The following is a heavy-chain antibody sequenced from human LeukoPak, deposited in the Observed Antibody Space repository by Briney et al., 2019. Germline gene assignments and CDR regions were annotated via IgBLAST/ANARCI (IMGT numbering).Heavy chain of an antibody. Sequence: SETLSLTCTVSGGSISSYYWSWIRQPPGKGLEWIGYIYYSGSTNYNPSLKSRVTISVDTSKNQFSLKLSSVTAADTAVYYYARVEVGADDFDYFQHWGQGTLVTVSS. CDR2: IYYSGST. D-gene: IGHD1-26*01. CDR3: ARVEVGADDFDYFQH. J-gene: IGHJ1*01. CDR1: GGSISSYY. V-gene: IGHV4-59*08.